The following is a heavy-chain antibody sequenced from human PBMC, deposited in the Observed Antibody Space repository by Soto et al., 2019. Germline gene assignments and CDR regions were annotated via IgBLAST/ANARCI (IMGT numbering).Heavy chain of an antibody. V-gene: IGHV3-7*03. CDR1: GFTFSDYW. Sequence: PGGSLRLSCAASGFTFSDYWMSWVRQAPGKGLEWVANMKQDGSEEYYVDSVKGRFTIFRDNAKKSLYLQMNSLRAEDTAVYYCARDHSLQVGVGPFWIDVWGQGTTVTVSS. D-gene: IGHD3-3*01. CDR3: ARDHSLQVGVGPFWIDV. CDR2: MKQDGSEE. J-gene: IGHJ6*02.